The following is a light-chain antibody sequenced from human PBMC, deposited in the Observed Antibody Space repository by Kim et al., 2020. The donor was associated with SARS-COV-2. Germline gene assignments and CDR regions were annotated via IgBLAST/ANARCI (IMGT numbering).Light chain of an antibody. V-gene: IGKV1-27*01. Sequence: DIQMTQSPSSLSAFVGDKVTITCRASQGIDNYLAWYQQKPGKGPKLLIHTASTLQSGAPSRFRGSGSGTDFTLTIDSMQPDDVATYYCQKYDIAPRTFGQGTKVDIK. CDR3: QKYDIAPRT. CDR2: TAS. CDR1: QGIDNY. J-gene: IGKJ1*01.